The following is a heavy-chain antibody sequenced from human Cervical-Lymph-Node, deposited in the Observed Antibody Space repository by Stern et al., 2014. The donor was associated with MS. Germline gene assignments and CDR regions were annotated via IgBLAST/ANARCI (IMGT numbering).Heavy chain of an antibody. CDR3: ARKTTAKN. D-gene: IGHD4-17*01. CDR2: INKDGSEK. J-gene: IGHJ4*02. Sequence: QLVQSGGGLAQPGGSLRLSCAGSGFTFSHYWMTWVRQAPGKGLEWVASINKDGSEKYYVDSLKGRFTISRDNAKNSLYLQMTSLRADDTAVYYCARKTTAKNWGQGTLVTVSS. V-gene: IGHV3-7*01. CDR1: GFTFSHYW.